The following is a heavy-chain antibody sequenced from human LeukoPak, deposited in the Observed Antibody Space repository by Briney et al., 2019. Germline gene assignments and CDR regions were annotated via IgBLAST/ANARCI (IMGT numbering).Heavy chain of an antibody. CDR2: INYSGST. CDR1: GYSISNGYY. CDR3: ARVRSSRDYYGPNWFDP. J-gene: IGHJ5*02. Sequence: PSETLSLTCTVSGYSISNGYYWGWIRQPPGKGLEWIGSINYSGSTYYNPSLKSRVTISVDTSKNQFSLKQTSVTAADTAVYYCARVRSSRDYYGPNWFDPWGLGTLVTVSS. V-gene: IGHV4-38-2*02. D-gene: IGHD3-10*01.